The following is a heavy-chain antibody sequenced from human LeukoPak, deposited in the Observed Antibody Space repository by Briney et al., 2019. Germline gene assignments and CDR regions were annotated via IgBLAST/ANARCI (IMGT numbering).Heavy chain of an antibody. D-gene: IGHD2-2*02. CDR1: GGTFSSYA. CDR3: ARDPSIVVVPAAIGSY. Sequence: SVKVSCKASGGTFSSYAISWVRQAPGQGLEWMGRIIPILGIANYAQKFQGRVTITADKSTSTAYMELSSLRSEDTAVYYCARDPSIVVVPAAIGSYWGQGTLATVSS. V-gene: IGHV1-69*04. J-gene: IGHJ4*02. CDR2: IIPILGIA.